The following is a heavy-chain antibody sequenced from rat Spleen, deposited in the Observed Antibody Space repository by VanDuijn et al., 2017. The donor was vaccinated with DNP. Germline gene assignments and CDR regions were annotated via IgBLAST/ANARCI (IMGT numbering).Heavy chain of an antibody. CDR2: ITYDGGRT. J-gene: IGHJ2*01. CDR1: GFTFSDYY. Sequence: EVQLVESGGGLVQPGRSLKLSCAASGFTFSDYYMAWVRQAPTKGLEWVAYITYDGGRTYYADSVKGRFTISRDNAKSTLYLQMNSLRSEDMATYYCVRWNSGHFDYWGQGVMVTVSS. V-gene: IGHV5-22*01. D-gene: IGHD4-3*01. CDR3: VRWNSGHFDY.